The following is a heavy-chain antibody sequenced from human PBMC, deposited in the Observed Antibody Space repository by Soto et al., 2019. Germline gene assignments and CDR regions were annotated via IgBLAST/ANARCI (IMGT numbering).Heavy chain of an antibody. CDR3: ASVFSSSWLNWFDP. CDR2: IDPSDSYT. CDR1: GYSFTSYW. Sequence: LGESLKISCKGSGYSFTSYWISWVRQMPGKGLEWMGRIDPSDSYTNYSPSFQGHVTISADKSISTAYLQWSSLKASDTAMYYCASVFSSSWLNWFDPWGQGTLVTVSS. J-gene: IGHJ5*02. D-gene: IGHD6-13*01. V-gene: IGHV5-10-1*01.